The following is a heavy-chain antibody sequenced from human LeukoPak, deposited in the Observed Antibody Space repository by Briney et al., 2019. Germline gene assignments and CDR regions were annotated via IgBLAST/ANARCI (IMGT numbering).Heavy chain of an antibody. CDR3: ARVKVGTTSGFDS. CDR1: GYSISSHYF. J-gene: IGHJ4*02. Sequence: SETLSLTCAVSGYSISSHYFWGWIRQPPGKGLEWIGGIDHSGTTYYNPSLKSRVTISVDTSKNQLSLKLSSVTASDTAVYYCARVKVGTTSGFDSWGQGTLVTVSS. D-gene: IGHD1-26*01. V-gene: IGHV4-38-2*01. CDR2: IDHSGTT.